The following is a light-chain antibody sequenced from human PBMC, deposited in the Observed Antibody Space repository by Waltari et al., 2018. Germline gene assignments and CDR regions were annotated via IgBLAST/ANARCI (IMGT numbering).Light chain of an antibody. CDR1: DIGYKS. Sequence: SYVLAQPPSVSVAPGVTARITCGGNDIGYKSVHWYQVKAGQAPVAVVSDDSDRPSGIPERFSASNSANTAPLTISGVEAGDEADYYCQVWDSSSDHVVFGGGTKLTVL. CDR3: QVWDSSSDHVV. J-gene: IGLJ2*01. CDR2: DDS. V-gene: IGLV3-21*02.